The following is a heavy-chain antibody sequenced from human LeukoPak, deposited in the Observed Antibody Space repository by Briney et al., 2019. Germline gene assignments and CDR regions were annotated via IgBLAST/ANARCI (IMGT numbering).Heavy chain of an antibody. Sequence: PSETLSLTCTVSGGSVSSGGYYWSWIRQHPGKGLEWIGYIYYSGSTYYNPSLKSRVTISVDTSKNQFSLKLSSVTAADTAVYYCARDISAYGNWFDPWGQGTLVTVSS. CDR3: ARDISAYGNWFDP. D-gene: IGHD4-17*01. CDR1: GGSVSSGGYY. CDR2: IYYSGST. V-gene: IGHV4-31*03. J-gene: IGHJ5*02.